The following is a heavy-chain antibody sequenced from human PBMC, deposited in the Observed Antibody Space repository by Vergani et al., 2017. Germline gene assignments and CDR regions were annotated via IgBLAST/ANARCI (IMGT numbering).Heavy chain of an antibody. CDR1: GFTFSRHW. V-gene: IGHV3-74*02. CDR3: ARXGRIDAEGTELDY. CDR2: VNPEGTNT. J-gene: IGHJ4*02. Sequence: EVLLVESGGGLVQPGGSLRLSCAASGFTFSRHWMHWVRQAPGKGLVWVSRVNPEGTNTPYADSVKGRFTISRDNAKNMMYLQLNSLRDEDTAVYYCARXGRIDAEGTELDYWGQGTLVTVSS. D-gene: IGHD1-14*01.